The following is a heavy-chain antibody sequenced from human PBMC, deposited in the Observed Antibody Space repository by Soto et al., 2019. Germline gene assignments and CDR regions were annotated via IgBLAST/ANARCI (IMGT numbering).Heavy chain of an antibody. V-gene: IGHV1-69*01. D-gene: IGHD1-1*01. CDR2: IDPMFDTS. CDR1: GGALTSYP. Sequence: QVRLEQSGAEVKKPGSSVRVSCQASGGALTSYPIHWVRQAPGQGLEWMGVIDPMFDTSNLAEKFTARVTFTADASTKTVYMDLTSLRSDDTAVYFCATYPRPYNWIDLWGQGTLLTVSS. CDR3: ATYPRPYNWIDL. J-gene: IGHJ5*02.